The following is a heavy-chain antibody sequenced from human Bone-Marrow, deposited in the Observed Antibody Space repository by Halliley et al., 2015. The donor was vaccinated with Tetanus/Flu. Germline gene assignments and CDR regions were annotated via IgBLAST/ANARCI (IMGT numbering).Heavy chain of an antibody. Sequence: GYIFYSGSTNYNPSLKSRITISVDTSKNQFSLTLTSVTAADTAIYYCARSRDLGMTTVALIDYWGQGTLVTVSS. CDR3: ARSRDLGMTTVALIDY. J-gene: IGHJ4*02. CDR2: IFYSGST. D-gene: IGHD4-17*01. V-gene: IGHV4-59*01.